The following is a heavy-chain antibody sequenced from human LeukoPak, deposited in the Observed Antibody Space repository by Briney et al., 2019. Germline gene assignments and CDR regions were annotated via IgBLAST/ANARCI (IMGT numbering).Heavy chain of an antibody. V-gene: IGHV4-34*01. Sequence: SETLSLTCAVYGGSFSGYYWSWIRQPPGKGLEWIGEVNHSGSTNYNPSLKSRVTISVDRSKNQFSLKLSSVTAADTAVYYCARSYGGNSVFVDYWGQGTLVTVSS. CDR2: VNHSGST. CDR3: ARSYGGNSVFVDY. CDR1: GGSFSGYY. D-gene: IGHD4-23*01. J-gene: IGHJ4*02.